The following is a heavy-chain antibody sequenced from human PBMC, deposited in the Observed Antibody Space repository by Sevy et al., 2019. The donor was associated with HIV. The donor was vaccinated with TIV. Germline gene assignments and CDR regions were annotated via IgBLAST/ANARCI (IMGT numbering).Heavy chain of an antibody. V-gene: IGHV3-9*01. Sequence: GGSLRLSCAASGFTFDDYAMHWVQQAPGKGLEWVSTISWNSVSIGYADSVKGRFTISRDNAKNSLYLQMNSLRADDTALYYCATVGSSGYYNDYWGQGTLVTVSS. D-gene: IGHD3-22*01. J-gene: IGHJ4*02. CDR1: GFTFDDYA. CDR2: ISWNSVSI. CDR3: ATVGSSGYYNDY.